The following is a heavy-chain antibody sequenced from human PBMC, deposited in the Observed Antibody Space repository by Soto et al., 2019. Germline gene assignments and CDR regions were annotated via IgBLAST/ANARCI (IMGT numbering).Heavy chain of an antibody. CDR2: IYYSGST. CDR1: GGSISSSSYY. D-gene: IGHD3-3*01. Sequence: XGTLSLTCTVSGGSISSSSYYWGWIREPPGKGLEWIGSIYYSGSTYYNPSLKSRVTISVDTSKNQFSLKLSSVTAADTAVYYCARLRSNYYYYGMDVWGQGTTVTVSS. J-gene: IGHJ6*02. V-gene: IGHV4-39*01. CDR3: ARLRSNYYYYGMDV.